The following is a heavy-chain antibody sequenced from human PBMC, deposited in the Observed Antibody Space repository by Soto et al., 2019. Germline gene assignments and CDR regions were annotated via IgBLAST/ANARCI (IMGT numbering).Heavy chain of an antibody. CDR3: ARSPYFFRGPLDY. D-gene: IGHD3-9*01. V-gene: IGHV3-7*03. CDR1: GFTFSSYW. Sequence: PGGSLRLSCASSGFTFSSYWIIWVRQAPVKGLEWVANIKQDGSEKYYVDSVKGRFTISRDNAKKSLYLQMNSLRAEDTAVYYCARSPYFFRGPLDYWGQGTLVTVSS. J-gene: IGHJ4*02. CDR2: IKQDGSEK.